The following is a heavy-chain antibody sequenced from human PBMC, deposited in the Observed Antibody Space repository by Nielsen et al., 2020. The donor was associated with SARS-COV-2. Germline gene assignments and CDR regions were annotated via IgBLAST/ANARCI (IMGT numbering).Heavy chain of an antibody. Sequence: WVRQAPGQGLEWMGWINPNSGGTNYAQKFQGWVTMTRDTSISTAYMELSRLRSDDTAVYYCARVGVDGGYYSTKAYGMDVWGQGTTVTVSS. V-gene: IGHV1-2*04. J-gene: IGHJ6*02. CDR3: ARVGVDGGYYSTKAYGMDV. D-gene: IGHD3-10*01. CDR2: INPNSGGT.